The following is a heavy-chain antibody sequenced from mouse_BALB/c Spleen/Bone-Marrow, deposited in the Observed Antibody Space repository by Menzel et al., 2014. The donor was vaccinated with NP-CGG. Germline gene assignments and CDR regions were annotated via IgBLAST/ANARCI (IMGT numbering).Heavy chain of an antibody. CDR1: GYTFTSYW. CDR3: TTGAY. V-gene: IGHV1-69*02. CDR2: IYPSDSYT. J-gene: IGHJ3*01. Sequence: VKLQESGAELVRPGASVKLSCKASGYTFTSYWINWVKQRPGQGLEWIGNIYPSDSYTNYNQKFKDKATLTVDESSSTAYMQLSSPTSEDSAVYYCTTGAYWGQGTLVTVSA. D-gene: IGHD4-1*01.